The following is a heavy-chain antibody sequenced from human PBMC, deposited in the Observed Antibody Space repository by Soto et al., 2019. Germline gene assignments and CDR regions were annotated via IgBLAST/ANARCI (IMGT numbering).Heavy chain of an antibody. CDR3: ATSTLTDAFEI. CDR1: RFSFSDYG. Sequence: QVQLVESGGGVVQPGGSRRLSCEASRFSFSDYGMHWVRQAPGKGLEWVALIRDDGSATYYSDSVKGRFAISRDNSKNNLYLQMHRLRAEDTAVYYCATSTLTDAFEIWGQGTMVSVSS. CDR2: IRDDGSAT. V-gene: IGHV3-30*02. D-gene: IGHD2-15*01. J-gene: IGHJ3*02.